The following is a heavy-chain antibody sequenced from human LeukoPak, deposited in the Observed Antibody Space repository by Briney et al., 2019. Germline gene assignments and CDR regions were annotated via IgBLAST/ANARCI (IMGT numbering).Heavy chain of an antibody. CDR1: GYTFTAYY. CDR3: ARDDTSMVPHY. V-gene: IGHV1-2*02. D-gene: IGHD5-18*01. Sequence: ASVKGSCKASGYTFTAYYIHGVRQAPGQGLEWMGWINPNTGGTNYAQNFQGRVTMTRDTSISTAYMELTRLSSDDTAVFYCARDDTSMVPHYWGQGTLLTVSS. J-gene: IGHJ4*02. CDR2: INPNTGGT.